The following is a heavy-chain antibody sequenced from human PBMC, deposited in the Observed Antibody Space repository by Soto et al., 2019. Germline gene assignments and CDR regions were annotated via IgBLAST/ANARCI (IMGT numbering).Heavy chain of an antibody. CDR3: ARSQGSSTSLELHYYYYYGMDV. D-gene: IGHD2-2*01. Sequence: QVQLVQSGAEVKKPGSSVKVSCKASGGTFSSYAISWVRQAPGQGLEWMGGIIPISETTNYAQKLQGRGTITADESKSTAYMELSSLISEDTDVYYCARSQGSSTSLELHYYYYYGMDVWGQGTTVTVSS. V-gene: IGHV1-69*01. J-gene: IGHJ6*02. CDR2: IIPISETT. CDR1: GGTFSSYA.